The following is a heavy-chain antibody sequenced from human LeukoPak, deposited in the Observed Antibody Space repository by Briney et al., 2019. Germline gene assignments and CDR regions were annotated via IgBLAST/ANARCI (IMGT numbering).Heavy chain of an antibody. CDR3: ARDGWAHSSGYYYGLLCYYYGMDV. V-gene: IGHV3-48*02. J-gene: IGHJ6*02. Sequence: PGGPLRLSCAASGFTFSSYSKNWVRQAPGKGLEWVLYFNSSSITIHHAHSVKGRFTISRDNAKNSLYLQMNSLRDEDTAVYYCARDGWAHSSGYYYGLLCYYYGMDVWGQGTTVTVSS. D-gene: IGHD3-22*01. CDR2: FNSSSITI. CDR1: GFTFSSYS.